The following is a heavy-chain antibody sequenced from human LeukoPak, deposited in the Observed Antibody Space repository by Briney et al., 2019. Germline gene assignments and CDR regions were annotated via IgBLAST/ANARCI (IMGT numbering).Heavy chain of an antibody. J-gene: IGHJ4*02. CDR1: GFIFSTYG. D-gene: IGHD3-22*01. CDR2: IWYDGSSK. Sequence: PGGSLRLSCAASGFIFSTYGMHWVRQAPGKGLEWVAVIWYDGSSKYYADSVKGRFTISRDNSKNTLYLQMNSLRAEDTAVYYCARDYVAYDSSGYPPFVDYWGQGTLVTVSS. CDR3: ARDYVAYDSSGYPPFVDY. V-gene: IGHV3-33*01.